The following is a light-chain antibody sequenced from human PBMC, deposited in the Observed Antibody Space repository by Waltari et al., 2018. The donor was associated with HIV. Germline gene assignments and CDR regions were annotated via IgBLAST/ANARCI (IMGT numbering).Light chain of an antibody. V-gene: IGLV2-11*01. J-gene: IGLJ3*02. CDR2: DVT. CDR3: CSYAGGYTLV. Sequence: QSALTQPRSVSGSPGQSVTISCTGTSSAVGGYNYVSWYQQHPGKPPKLMIYDVTKRPSGVPDRFSGSKSGNTASLTISGLQAEDEADYFCCSYAGGYTLVFGGGTKLTVL. CDR1: SSAVGGYNY.